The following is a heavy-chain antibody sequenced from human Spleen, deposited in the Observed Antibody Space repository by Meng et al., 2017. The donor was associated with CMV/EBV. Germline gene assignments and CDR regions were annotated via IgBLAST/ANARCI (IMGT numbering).Heavy chain of an antibody. J-gene: IGHJ6*02. Sequence: ETLSLTCAASGFTFDVCAMHWVRQAPGKGLEWVSYISSSSSTIYYADSVKGRFIISRDNAENSLYLQVNGLRAEDTAIYYCARESSNSHCLDVWGQGTTVTVSS. D-gene: IGHD6-6*01. CDR2: ISSSSSTI. CDR3: ARESSNSHCLDV. V-gene: IGHV3-48*04. CDR1: GFTFDVCA.